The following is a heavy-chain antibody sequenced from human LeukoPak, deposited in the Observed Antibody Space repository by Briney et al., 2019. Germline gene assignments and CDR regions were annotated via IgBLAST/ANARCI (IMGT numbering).Heavy chain of an antibody. CDR1: SGSIGSSSYY. Sequence: PSETLSFTCTVSSGSIGSSSYYWSWIRQSPGKGLEWIGYIYYSGSTNYNPSLKSRVTISVDTSKNQFSLKLSSVTAADTAVYYCARDRGAVKYAFDIWGQGTMVTVSS. D-gene: IGHD3-10*01. V-gene: IGHV4-61*01. CDR2: IYYSGST. J-gene: IGHJ3*02. CDR3: ARDRGAVKYAFDI.